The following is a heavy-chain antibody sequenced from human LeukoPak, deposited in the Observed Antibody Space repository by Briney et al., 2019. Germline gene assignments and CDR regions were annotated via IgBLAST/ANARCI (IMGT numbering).Heavy chain of an antibody. D-gene: IGHD3-10*01. CDR3: ARLNYYGSGSYYQVYNWFDP. CDR1: GGSISSYY. Sequence: PSETLSLTCTVSGGSISSYYWSWIRQPPGKGLEWIGYIYTSGSTNYNPSLKSRVTITVDTSKNQFSLKLSSVTAADTAVYYCARLNYYGSGSYYQVYNWFDPWGQGTLVTVSS. V-gene: IGHV4-4*09. CDR2: IYTSGST. J-gene: IGHJ5*02.